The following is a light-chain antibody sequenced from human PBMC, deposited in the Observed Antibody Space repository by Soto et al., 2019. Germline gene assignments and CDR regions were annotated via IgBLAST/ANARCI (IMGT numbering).Light chain of an antibody. CDR2: STN. CDR3: LLYYGGQLGV. CDR1: SGAVTSGNY. Sequence: QAVVTQEPSLTVSPGGTVTLTCAPSSGAVTSGNYPNWFQQKPGQAPRALIYSTNHKYSWTPARFSGSLLGSKAALTLSGVQPEDEADYYCLLYYGGQLGVFGGGTKVTVL. J-gene: IGLJ2*01. V-gene: IGLV7-43*01.